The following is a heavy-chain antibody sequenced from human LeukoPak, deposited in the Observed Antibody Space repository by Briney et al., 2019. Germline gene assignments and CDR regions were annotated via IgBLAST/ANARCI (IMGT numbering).Heavy chain of an antibody. CDR1: GGTFSSYA. V-gene: IGHV1-69*13. J-gene: IGHJ4*02. D-gene: IGHD4-11*01. CDR3: ARRLTTGGFFDY. CDR2: IIPIFGTA. Sequence: ASVKVSCKASGGTFSSYAISWVRQAPGQGLEWMGGIIPIFGTANYAQKFQGRVTITADESTSTAYMELSSLRSEDTAVYYCARRLTTGGFFDYWGQGTLVTVSS.